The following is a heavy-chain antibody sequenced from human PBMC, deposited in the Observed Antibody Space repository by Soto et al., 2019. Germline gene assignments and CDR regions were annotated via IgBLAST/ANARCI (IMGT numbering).Heavy chain of an antibody. V-gene: IGHV3-23*01. J-gene: IGHJ4*02. D-gene: IGHD3-16*02. Sequence: EVQLLESGGGLVQPGGSLRLSCAASGFTFSSYAMSWVRQAPGKGLEWVSAISGSGGSTYYADSVKGRFTISRDNSKNRLYLKMNSPRGEDTAVYYFAKEPHYDYIWGSYRTIYYFDYWGQGTLVTVSS. CDR1: GFTFSSYA. CDR3: AKEPHYDYIWGSYRTIYYFDY. CDR2: ISGSGGST.